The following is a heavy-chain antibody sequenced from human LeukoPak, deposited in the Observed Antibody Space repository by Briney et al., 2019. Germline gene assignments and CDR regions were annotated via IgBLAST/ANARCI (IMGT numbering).Heavy chain of an antibody. J-gene: IGHJ5*02. CDR3: ARDPDSSYEWGPFDP. CDR2: TYYRSKWNT. D-gene: IGHD1-26*01. Sequence: SQTLSLTCAISGDSVSSNSPSWNWIRQSPSRGLEWLGRTYYRSKWNTDYAVSVKGRITINPDTSKNQFSLYLNSVTPEDTAVYYCARDPDSSYEWGPFDPWGQGTLVTVSS. V-gene: IGHV6-1*01. CDR1: GDSVSSNSPS.